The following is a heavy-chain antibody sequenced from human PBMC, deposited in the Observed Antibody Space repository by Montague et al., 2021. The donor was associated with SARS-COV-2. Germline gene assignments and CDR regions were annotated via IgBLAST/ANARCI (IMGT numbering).Heavy chain of an antibody. Sequence: SETLSLTCAVYGGSFSGYYWSWIRQPPGKGLEWIGEINHSGSTNYNPSLKSRVTISVDTSKNQFSLKLSSVTAADTAVYYCARVSKARMVRGVITGNWLDPRGQGTLVNVSS. J-gene: IGHJ5*02. CDR3: ARVSKARMVRGVITGNWLDP. V-gene: IGHV4-34*01. D-gene: IGHD3-10*01. CDR1: GGSFSGYY. CDR2: INHSGST.